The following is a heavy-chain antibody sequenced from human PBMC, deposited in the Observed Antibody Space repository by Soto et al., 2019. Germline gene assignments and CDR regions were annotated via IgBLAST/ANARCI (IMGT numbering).Heavy chain of an antibody. V-gene: IGHV1-18*01. D-gene: IGHD3-16*01. CDR1: GYIFVNYG. CDR2: ISPYTGNT. CDR3: VMVDNYVTPTPQDV. J-gene: IGHJ6*02. Sequence: QVQLVQSGDEVKKPGASVKVTCKASGYIFVNYGIAWVRQAPGQGLEWMGWISPYTGNTHSASKVQGRLTMTTDTSTSTAYMDLGSLTSDDTAVYYCVMVDNYVTPTPQDVWGQGTTVTVSS.